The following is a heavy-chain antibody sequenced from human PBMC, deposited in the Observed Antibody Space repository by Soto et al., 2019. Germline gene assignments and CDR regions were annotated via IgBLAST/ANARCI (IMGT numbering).Heavy chain of an antibody. V-gene: IGHV3-13*01. CDR1: GFTFSSYD. J-gene: IGHJ6*02. Sequence: LRLSCAASGFTFSSYDMQWVRQATGKGLEWVSAIGTAGDTYYPGSVKGRFTISRENAKNSSYLQMNSLRAGDTAVYYCARARDHYYYYGMDVWGQGTTVTVSS. CDR3: ARARDHYYYYGMDV. CDR2: IGTAGDT.